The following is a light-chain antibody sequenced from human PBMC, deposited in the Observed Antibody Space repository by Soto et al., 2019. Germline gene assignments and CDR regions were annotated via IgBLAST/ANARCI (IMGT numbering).Light chain of an antibody. CDR1: QAISTS. V-gene: IGKV1-39*01. CDR3: QQSYSTPYT. J-gene: IGKJ3*01. Sequence: DIPMTQSPSSLSASVGDRVTITCRASQAISTSLNWYQQKTGKAPKLLISGASTLESGAPSRFTGSGSETAFTLTISSLQPEDFASYYCQQSYSTPYTFGPGTKVDI. CDR2: GAS.